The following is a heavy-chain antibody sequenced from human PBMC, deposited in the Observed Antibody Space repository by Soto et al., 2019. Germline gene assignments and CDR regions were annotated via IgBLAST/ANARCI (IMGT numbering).Heavy chain of an antibody. CDR2: ITYDGRND. J-gene: IGHJ3*02. CDR3: ARDLYFGAGDAIDI. CDR1: GFTFSGFL. Sequence: QVQLVESGGGLVKPGGSLRISCEASGFTFSGFLMHWVRQAPGKGLESVALITYDGRNDYYAESVKGRFSISRDNSKNTLYLQMNSLRPDDTAVYYCARDLYFGAGDAIDIWGQGTMVTVSS. V-gene: IGHV3-30*04. D-gene: IGHD3-10*01.